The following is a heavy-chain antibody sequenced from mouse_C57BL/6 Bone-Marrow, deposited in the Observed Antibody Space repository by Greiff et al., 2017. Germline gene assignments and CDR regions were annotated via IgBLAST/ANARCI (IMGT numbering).Heavy chain of an antibody. CDR3: ARFFPYDGSSPYAMDY. CDR2: INPSSGYT. J-gene: IGHJ4*01. V-gene: IGHV1-4*01. CDR1: GYTFTSYT. Sequence: QVQLQQSGAELARPGASVKMSCKASGYTFTSYTMHWVKQRPGQGLEWIGYINPSSGYTKYNQKFKDKATLTADKTYSTAYMQLSSLTSEDSAVYYCARFFPYDGSSPYAMDYWGQGTSVTVSS. D-gene: IGHD1-1*01.